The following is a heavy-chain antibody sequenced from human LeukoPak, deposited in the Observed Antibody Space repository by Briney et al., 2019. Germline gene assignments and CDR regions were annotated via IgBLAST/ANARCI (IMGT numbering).Heavy chain of an antibody. Sequence: SETLSLTCTVSGGSISSSSYYWGWIRQPPGKGLEWIGSIYYSGSTYYNPSLKSRVTISIDTPKNQFSLKLSSVTAADTAVYYCARQYCRGGSCYSGGEVDFWGQGTLVTVSS. V-gene: IGHV4-39*07. CDR2: IYYSGST. CDR1: GGSISSSSYY. CDR3: ARQYCRGGSCYSGGEVDF. J-gene: IGHJ4*02. D-gene: IGHD2-15*01.